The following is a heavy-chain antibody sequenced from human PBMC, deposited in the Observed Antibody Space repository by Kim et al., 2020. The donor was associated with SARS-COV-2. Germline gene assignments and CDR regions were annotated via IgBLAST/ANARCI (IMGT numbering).Heavy chain of an antibody. CDR2: FDPEDGET. D-gene: IGHD2-2*01. CDR3: ATATYCSSTSCYFPAGNFDY. Sequence: ASVKVSCKVSGYTLTELSMHWVRQAPGKGLEWMGGFDPEDGETIYAQKFQGRVTMTEDTSTDTAYMELSSLRSEDTAVYYCATATYCSSTSCYFPAGNFDYWGQGTLVTVSS. V-gene: IGHV1-24*01. CDR1: GYTLTELS. J-gene: IGHJ4*02.